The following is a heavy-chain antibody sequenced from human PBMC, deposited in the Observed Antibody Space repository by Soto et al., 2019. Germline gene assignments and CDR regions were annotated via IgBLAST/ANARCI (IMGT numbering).Heavy chain of an antibody. D-gene: IGHD3-10*01. J-gene: IGHJ4*02. V-gene: IGHV3-30-3*01. CDR3: ARERGSGNYYSAYFDY. CDR2: IVYDGSNT. CDR1: GFTFSVYS. Sequence: QVHLLESGGGVVQPGRSLRLSCAVSGFTFSVYSMHWVRQAPGKGLEWVALIVYDGSNTYYGDSVKGRFTISRDNSKNTVYLQMNGLRAEDTAVYYCARERGSGNYYSAYFDYWGQGTPVTVSS.